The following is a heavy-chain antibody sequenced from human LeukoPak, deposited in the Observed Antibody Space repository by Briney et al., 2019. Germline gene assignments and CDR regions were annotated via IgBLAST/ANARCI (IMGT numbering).Heavy chain of an antibody. J-gene: IGHJ4*02. V-gene: IGHV1-18*01. Sequence: ASVKVSYKGCGCTWTSCGVGWVRKAPGEGLELMEWISAYNGNTNYAQNHQGRVTMTTDTSTSTAYMDLTNQRRDHTAAYYCARDNIAGRLTSDYWGQGTLVTVSS. D-gene: IGHD6-6*01. CDR1: GCTWTSCG. CDR3: ARDNIAGRLTSDY. CDR2: ISAYNGNT.